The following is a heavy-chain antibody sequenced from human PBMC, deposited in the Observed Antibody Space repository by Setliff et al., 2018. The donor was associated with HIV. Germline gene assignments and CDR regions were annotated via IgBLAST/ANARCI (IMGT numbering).Heavy chain of an antibody. CDR1: GGSVSSPSYY. Sequence: PSETLSFTCAVSGGSVSSPSYYWGWIRQPPGKGLEWIGSVYNSGITFKNPSLKSRVSISVDRSGNQFSLRLTSVTAADTAVYYCATCRHRPSNWFDPWGQGTVVTVSS. CDR2: VYNSGIT. J-gene: IGHJ5*02. V-gene: IGHV4-39*07. CDR3: ATCRHRPSNWFDP.